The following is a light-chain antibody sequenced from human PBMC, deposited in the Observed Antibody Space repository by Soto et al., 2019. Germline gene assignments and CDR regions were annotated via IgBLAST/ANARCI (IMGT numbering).Light chain of an antibody. CDR1: SSDVGSYNL. CDR2: EGS. Sequence: QSALTQPASVSGSPGQSITISCTGTSSDVGSYNLVSWHQQHPGKAPKLMIYEGSKRPSGVSNRFSGSKSGNTASLTISGPQAEDEADYYCCSYAGSSTWVFGGGTKVTVL. CDR3: CSYAGSSTWV. J-gene: IGLJ3*02. V-gene: IGLV2-23*01.